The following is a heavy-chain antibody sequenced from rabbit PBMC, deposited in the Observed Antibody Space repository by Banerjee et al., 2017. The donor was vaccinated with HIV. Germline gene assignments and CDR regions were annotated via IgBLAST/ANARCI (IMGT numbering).Heavy chain of an antibody. CDR3: AREDDSGKRTNL. J-gene: IGHJ4*01. CDR2: IYAGSSGST. Sequence: QSLEESGGDLVKPGASLTLTCTASGFSLSSSYYMCWVRQAPGKGLEWIACIYAGSSGSTGYASWAKGRFTISKTSSTTVTLQMTSLTAADTATYFCAREDDSGKRTNLWGPGTLVTVS. CDR1: GFSLSSSYY. D-gene: IGHD1-1*01. V-gene: IGHV1S40*01.